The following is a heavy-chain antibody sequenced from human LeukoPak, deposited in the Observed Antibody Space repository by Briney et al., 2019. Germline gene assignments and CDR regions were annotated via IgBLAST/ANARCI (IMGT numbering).Heavy chain of an antibody. Sequence: ASVKVSCMASRYTFINYVISWMRPAPGQGLEWMGWISSYNDNTNYAQIPQGTVTPTTDTTPRTAYMELRTLRYHDPGLCYCSSWLRGVIGAFDICGEGTMVTASS. D-gene: IGHD3-10*01. V-gene: IGHV1-18*01. CDR1: RYTFINYV. CDR3: SSWLRGVIGAFDI. J-gene: IGHJ3*02. CDR2: ISSYNDNT.